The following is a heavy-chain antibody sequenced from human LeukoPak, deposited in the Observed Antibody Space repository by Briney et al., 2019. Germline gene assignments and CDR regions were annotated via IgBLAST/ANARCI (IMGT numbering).Heavy chain of an antibody. CDR2: ISASGGTT. V-gene: IGHV3-23*01. CDR1: GFTFSSYT. D-gene: IGHD2-15*01. Sequence: GSLRLSCAAAGFTFSSYTMSWVRQAPGKGLEWVSDISASGGTTYYADSVKGRFTISRDNSKNTLYLQMNSLRAEDTAIYYCAKAMAASAFDIWGQGTMVTVSS. J-gene: IGHJ3*02. CDR3: AKAMAASAFDI.